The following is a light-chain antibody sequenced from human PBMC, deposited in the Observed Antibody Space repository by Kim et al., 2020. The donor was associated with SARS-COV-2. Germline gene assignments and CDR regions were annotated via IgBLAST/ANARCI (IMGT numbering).Light chain of an antibody. CDR3: QHYGGSRYT. V-gene: IGKV3-20*01. CDR1: QSVSRNY. J-gene: IGKJ2*01. CDR2: GAS. Sequence: EIVLTQSPGTLSLSPGERATLSCRASQSVSRNYLAWYQQKLGQTPRLLIYGASTRAPGIPDRFSGSGSGADFTLTISSLGPEDFAVYYCQHYGGSRYTLGQGTKLEI.